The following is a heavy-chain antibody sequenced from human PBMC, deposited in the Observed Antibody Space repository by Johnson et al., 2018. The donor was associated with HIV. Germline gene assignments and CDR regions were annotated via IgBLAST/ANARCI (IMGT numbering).Heavy chain of an antibody. V-gene: IGHV3-74*01. J-gene: IGHJ3*02. CDR3: ARDAGGGRIVVDYDAFDI. CDR2: INSDGSST. D-gene: IGHD3-22*01. CDR1: GFTFSSYA. Sequence: VQLVESGGGLVQPGGSLRLSCAASGFTFSSYAMSWVRQAPGKGLVWVSRINSDGSSTSYVDSVKGRFTISSDNAKNTLYLQMNSLRAEDTAVYYCARDAGGGRIVVDYDAFDIWGQGTMVTVSS.